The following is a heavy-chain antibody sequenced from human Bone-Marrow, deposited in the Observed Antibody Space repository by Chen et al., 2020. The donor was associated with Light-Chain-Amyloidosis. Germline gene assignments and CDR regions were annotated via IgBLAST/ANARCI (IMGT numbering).Heavy chain of an antibody. CDR3: ARAYCSGDSCPNSLGY. Sequence: VQMVEAGGGVVQPRGPLRLSCAASGFTFSIYWMHWVRQAPGKGLVWGSRINGDGSSTSYADSVKGRFTITRDNAKSTLYLQMNSLRAEDTAGYYCARAYCSGDSCPNSLGYWGQGTLVTVSS. CDR2: INGDGSST. D-gene: IGHD2-15*01. CDR1: GFTFSIYW. V-gene: IGHV3-74*01. J-gene: IGHJ4*02.